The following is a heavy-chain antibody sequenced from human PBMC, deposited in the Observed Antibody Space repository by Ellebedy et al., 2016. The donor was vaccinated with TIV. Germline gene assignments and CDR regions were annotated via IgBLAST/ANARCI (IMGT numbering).Heavy chain of an antibody. J-gene: IGHJ6*02. CDR2: IYSSGRT. CDR1: GGSISSSGYY. D-gene: IGHD2-2*01. V-gene: IGHV4-39*02. CDR3: ARDLIPAAMAMDV. Sequence: SETLSLTXTVSGGSISSSGYYWGWIRQPPGKGLEWIGSIYSSGRTHYNPSLESRATISVDTSKSQFSLRLTSVTAADTAVYYCARDLIPAAMAMDVWGQGTTVTVSS.